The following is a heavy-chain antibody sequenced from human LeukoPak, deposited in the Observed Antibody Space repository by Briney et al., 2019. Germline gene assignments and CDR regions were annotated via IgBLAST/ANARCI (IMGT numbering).Heavy chain of an antibody. D-gene: IGHD3-3*01. CDR3: ARHIVRSAYHDYFDY. V-gene: IGHV5-51*01. CDR1: GYSFTRYW. CDR2: IYPGDSDT. Sequence: GESLKISCKGSGYSFTRYWVGWVRQMPGKGLEWMGTIYPGDSDTRYSPSFQGQVTISADKSISTAYLQWTSLKASDTAMYYCARHIVRSAYHDYFDYWGQGTLVTVSS. J-gene: IGHJ4*02.